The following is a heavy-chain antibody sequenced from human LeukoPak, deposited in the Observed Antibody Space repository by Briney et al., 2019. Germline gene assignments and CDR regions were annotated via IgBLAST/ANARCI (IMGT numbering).Heavy chain of an antibody. Sequence: KPSETLSLTCTVSGGSITVYYWSWIRQPPGEGLEWIGYIYNIGSTNYNPSLKSRVTISVDRSQNQVSLKLSSVTAADTAVYYCARLISGVAGTYFDYWGQGTLVTVSS. V-gene: IGHV4-59*01. J-gene: IGHJ4*02. CDR1: GGSITVYY. D-gene: IGHD6-19*01. CDR3: ARLISGVAGTYFDY. CDR2: IYNIGST.